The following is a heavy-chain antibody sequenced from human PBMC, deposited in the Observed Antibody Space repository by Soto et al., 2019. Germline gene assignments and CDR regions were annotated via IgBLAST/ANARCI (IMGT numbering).Heavy chain of an antibody. V-gene: IGHV4-34*01. CDR3: ARHNYHRCGYNPYYYGIDV. J-gene: IGHJ6*02. D-gene: IGHD3-22*01. CDR1: DGSGDSFSGYY. Sequence: QVPLQQGGAGLLKPSETLSLTCAVYDGSGDSFSGYYWRWIRQPPGKGLEWIGEIHHSGSTNYNPSRKSGVTIPVGTSKNQLSMKLSSVTAAATAVYYRARHNYHRCGYNPYYYGIDVWGQGATGTVSS. CDR2: IHHSGST.